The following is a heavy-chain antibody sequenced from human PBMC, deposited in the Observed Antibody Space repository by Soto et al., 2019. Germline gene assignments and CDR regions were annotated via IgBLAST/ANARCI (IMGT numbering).Heavy chain of an antibody. CDR2: IWNDGSNK. V-gene: IGHV3-33*01. CDR3: ARDPPECSSTSCAPYFDY. Sequence: GGSLRLSCAASGFTFSSYGMHWVRQAPGKGLEWVAVIWNDGSNKYYADSVKGRFTISRDNSKNTLYLQMNSLRAEDTAVYYCARDPPECSSTSCAPYFDYWGQGTLVTVSS. J-gene: IGHJ4*02. D-gene: IGHD2-2*01. CDR1: GFTFSSYG.